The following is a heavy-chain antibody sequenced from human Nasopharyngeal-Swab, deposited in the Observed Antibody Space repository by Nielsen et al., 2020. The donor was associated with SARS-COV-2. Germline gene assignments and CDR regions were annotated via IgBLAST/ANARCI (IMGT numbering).Heavy chain of an antibody. Sequence: SLKISYAASGFTFDDYAMHWVRQAPGKGLEWVSGISWNSGSTGYADSVKGRFTISRDNAKNSLYLQMNSLRAEDTALYYCAKDTAWFGEGDAFDIWGQGTMVTVSS. J-gene: IGHJ3*02. CDR2: ISWNSGST. CDR1: GFTFDDYA. D-gene: IGHD3-10*01. CDR3: AKDTAWFGEGDAFDI. V-gene: IGHV3-9*01.